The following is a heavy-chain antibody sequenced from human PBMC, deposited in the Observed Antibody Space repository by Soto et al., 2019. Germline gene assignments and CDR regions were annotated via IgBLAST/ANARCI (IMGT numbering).Heavy chain of an antibody. CDR2: IYYSGST. CDR1: GGSISSGDYY. D-gene: IGHD6-13*01. CDR3: ATSSSWEYYYGMDV. Sequence: SETLSLTCTVSGGSISSGDYYWSWIRQPPGKGLEWIGYIYYSGSTYYNPSLKSRVTISVDTSKNQFSLKLSSVTAADTAVYYCATSSSWEYYYGMDVWGQGTTVTV. J-gene: IGHJ6*02. V-gene: IGHV4-30-4*01.